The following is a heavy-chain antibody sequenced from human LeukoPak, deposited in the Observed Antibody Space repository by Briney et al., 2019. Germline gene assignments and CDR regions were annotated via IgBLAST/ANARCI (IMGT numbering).Heavy chain of an antibody. Sequence: PSETRSLTCSVSGGAISSYYWSWIRQPPGKALEWIGYIYYSGRTHYNPCLNSRGTISVGTSKNQFSLKLSAVTAADTAVYYCARVVPNYDYVWGSYRKPKHPNWFDPWGQGTLVTVSS. V-gene: IGHV4-59*01. D-gene: IGHD3-16*02. CDR3: ARVVPNYDYVWGSYRKPKHPNWFDP. CDR1: GGAISSYY. CDR2: IYYSGRT. J-gene: IGHJ5*02.